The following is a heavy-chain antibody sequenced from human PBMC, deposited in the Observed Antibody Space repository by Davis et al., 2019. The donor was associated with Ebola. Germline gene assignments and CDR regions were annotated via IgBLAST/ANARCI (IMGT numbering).Heavy chain of an antibody. D-gene: IGHD2-2*02. J-gene: IGHJ6*02. Sequence: GESLKISCAASGFTFSSYAMHWVRQAPGKGLEWVAVISYDGSNKYYADSVKGRFTISRDNSKNTLYLQVNSLRAEDTALYYCARLACTSSSCYTGNYYYYYGVDVWGQGTTVTVSS. V-gene: IGHV3-30-3*01. CDR1: GFTFSSYA. CDR2: ISYDGSNK. CDR3: ARLACTSSSCYTGNYYYYYGVDV.